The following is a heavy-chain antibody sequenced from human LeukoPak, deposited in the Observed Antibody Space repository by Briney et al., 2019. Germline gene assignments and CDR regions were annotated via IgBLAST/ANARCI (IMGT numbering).Heavy chain of an antibody. CDR2: IHHSGSS. V-gene: IGHV4-59*01. CDR3: ARGGGCTGTSCDLDY. J-gene: IGHJ4*02. Sequence: PSETLSLTCTVSGASFSSYYWNWIRQPPGKRLEWIGYIHHSGSSDYNPSLKSRVTMSIDTSKNQFSLKVTSVTAADTAVYFCARGGGCTGTSCDLDYWGQGILVTVSS. D-gene: IGHD2-8*02. CDR1: GASFSSYY.